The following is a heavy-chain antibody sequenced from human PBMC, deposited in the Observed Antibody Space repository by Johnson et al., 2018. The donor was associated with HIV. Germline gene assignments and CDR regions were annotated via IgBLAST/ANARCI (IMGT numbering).Heavy chain of an antibody. Sequence: VQLVESGGGVVQPAGSLRLSCAASAFTFSSYWMSWVRQAPGKGLEWVANIKQDGSEKYYVDSVKGRFTISRDNAKNSLYLQMNSLRAEDTAVYYCARGLWPQRWAFYILGQGTIVTVSS. CDR3: ARGLWPQRWAFYI. J-gene: IGHJ3*02. CDR2: IKQDGSEK. CDR1: AFTFSSYW. V-gene: IGHV3-7*05. D-gene: IGHD5-24*01.